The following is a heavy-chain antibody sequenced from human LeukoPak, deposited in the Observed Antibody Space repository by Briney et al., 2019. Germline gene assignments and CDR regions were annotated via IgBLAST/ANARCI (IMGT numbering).Heavy chain of an antibody. D-gene: IGHD3-10*01. CDR3: APAGEN. CDR1: GFTFSSYA. Sequence: GRSLRLSCAASGFTFSSYAMLWARQAPGKGLEWVAVISYDGTNKYYADSVKGRFTISRDNSKNTLYLQMNSLRAEDTALYYCAPAGENWGQGTLVTVSS. V-gene: IGHV3-30-3*01. J-gene: IGHJ4*02. CDR2: ISYDGTNK.